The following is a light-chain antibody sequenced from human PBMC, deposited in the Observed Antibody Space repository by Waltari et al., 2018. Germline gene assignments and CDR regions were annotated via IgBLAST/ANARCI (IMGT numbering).Light chain of an antibody. V-gene: IGLV2-14*01. J-gene: IGLJ2*01. CDR3: NSYTSSSTSYVV. CDR1: SSDVGGYNY. Sequence: QSALTQPASVSGSPGQSITISCTGTSSDVGGYNYVSWYQQHPGKAPKLMIYGVSRRPSGVSNRFSCSKSGNTASLTISGLQADDEADYYCNSYTSSSTSYVVFGGGTKLTVL. CDR2: GVS.